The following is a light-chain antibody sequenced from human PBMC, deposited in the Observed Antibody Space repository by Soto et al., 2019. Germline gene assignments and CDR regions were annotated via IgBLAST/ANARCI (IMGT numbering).Light chain of an antibody. J-gene: IGKJ1*01. Sequence: DAVMTQSPLSLPATLGQPASISCRSSQSLLHSDENTYLNWYQQRPGQSPTRLIYKVSNRDSGVADRFSGSGSGIDFTLKISRVEAEDVGVYYCMQGTFWLLLTFGQVTKVEIK. V-gene: IGKV2-30*02. CDR1: QSLLHSDENTY. CDR3: MQGTFWLLLT. CDR2: KVS.